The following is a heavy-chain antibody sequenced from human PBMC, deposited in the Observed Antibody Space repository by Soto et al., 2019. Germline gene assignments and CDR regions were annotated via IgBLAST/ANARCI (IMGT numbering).Heavy chain of an antibody. Sequence: PSETLSLTCAVSGGSISSGGYSWSWVRQPPGKGLEWIGYIYHSGSTYYNPSLKSRVTISVDRSKNQFFLRLSSVTAADTAVYYCARSVDYYDSSGYYYPVDYWGQGTLVTVSS. J-gene: IGHJ4*02. V-gene: IGHV4-30-2*01. CDR2: IYHSGST. CDR3: ARSVDYYDSSGYYYPVDY. CDR1: GGSISSGGYS. D-gene: IGHD3-22*01.